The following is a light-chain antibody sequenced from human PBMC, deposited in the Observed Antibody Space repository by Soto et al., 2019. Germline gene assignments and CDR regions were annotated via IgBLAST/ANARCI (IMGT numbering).Light chain of an antibody. Sequence: DIQMTQSPSSVYASVGDRVTITCRASQGINNWLAWYQQKPGKAPKLLIYTTSSLQSGVPSRFSGSGSGTDFTLTISRLQPDDSAAYFCQQDNSFPLAFGGGTKVEIK. J-gene: IGKJ4*01. V-gene: IGKV1D-12*01. CDR1: QGINNW. CDR3: QQDNSFPLA. CDR2: TTS.